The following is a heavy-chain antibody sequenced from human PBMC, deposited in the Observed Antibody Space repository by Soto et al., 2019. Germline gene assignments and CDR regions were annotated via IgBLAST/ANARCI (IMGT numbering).Heavy chain of an antibody. J-gene: IGHJ5*02. CDR3: ARGYCSSTSCYLLIWFDP. V-gene: IGHV4-31*03. Sequence: QVQLQESGPGLVKPSQTLSLTCTVSGGSISSAGYYWSWIRQHPGKGLEWIGYIYYSGSTYYNPSLKSRVTISVDTSKNQFSLKLSSVTAADTAVYYCARGYCSSTSCYLLIWFDPWGQGTLVTVSS. CDR2: IYYSGST. CDR1: GGSISSAGYY. D-gene: IGHD2-2*01.